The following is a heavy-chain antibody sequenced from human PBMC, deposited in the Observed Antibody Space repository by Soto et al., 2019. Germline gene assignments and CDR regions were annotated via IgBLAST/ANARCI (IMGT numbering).Heavy chain of an antibody. Sequence: QVQLVQSGAEVKKAGASVKVSCKASGYTFTGYYMHWVRQAPGQGLEWMGWINPKSGDTNYAQKFQGRVTMTRDTSSSTAYMELSRLTSDDMAVYYCATYCSGGSCYSEAVGALDIWGQGTMVTVSS. CDR2: INPKSGDT. CDR3: ATYCSGGSCYSEAVGALDI. V-gene: IGHV1-2*02. D-gene: IGHD2-15*01. CDR1: GYTFTGYY. J-gene: IGHJ3*02.